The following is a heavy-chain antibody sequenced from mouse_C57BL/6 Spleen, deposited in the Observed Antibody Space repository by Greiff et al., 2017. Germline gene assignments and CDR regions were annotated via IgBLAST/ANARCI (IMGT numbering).Heavy chain of an antibody. Sequence: EVKLVESGGDLVKPGASLKLSCAASGFTFSSYGMSWVRQTPDQRLEWVATISSGGSYTYYPDSVKGRFTISRDNAKNTLYLQMSSLKSEDTAMYYCARQGRDYAHWYFDVWGTGTTVTVSS. J-gene: IGHJ1*03. CDR1: GFTFSSYG. V-gene: IGHV5-6*01. CDR3: ARQGRDYAHWYFDV. D-gene: IGHD2-4*01. CDR2: ISSGGSYT.